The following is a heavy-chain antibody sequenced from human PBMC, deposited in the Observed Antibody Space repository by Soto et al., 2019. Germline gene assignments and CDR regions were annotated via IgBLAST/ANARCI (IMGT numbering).Heavy chain of an antibody. D-gene: IGHD3-22*01. Sequence: EVQLVETGGGLIQPGGSLRLSCAASGFTVSSNYMSWVRQAPGKGLEWVSAISGSGGSTYYADSVKGRFTISRDNSKNTLYLQMNSLRAEDTAVYYCAKPRPITMIVVVTEFDYWGQGTLVTVSS. CDR2: ISGSGGST. J-gene: IGHJ4*02. CDR3: AKPRPITMIVVVTEFDY. CDR1: GFTVSSNY. V-gene: IGHV3-23*04.